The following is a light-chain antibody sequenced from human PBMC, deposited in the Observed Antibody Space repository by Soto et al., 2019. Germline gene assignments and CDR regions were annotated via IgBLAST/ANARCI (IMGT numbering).Light chain of an antibody. V-gene: IGLV1-44*01. CDR2: SNN. Sequence: QSVLTQPPSASGTPGQRVTISCSGSSSNIGSNSVCWYQLLPGTAPKLLIYSNNRRPSGVPDRISGSKSGTSASLAISGLQSDDESCYYCAAWDDSLNGWVFGGGTQLTVL. CDR3: AAWDDSLNGWV. CDR1: SSNIGSNS. J-gene: IGLJ3*02.